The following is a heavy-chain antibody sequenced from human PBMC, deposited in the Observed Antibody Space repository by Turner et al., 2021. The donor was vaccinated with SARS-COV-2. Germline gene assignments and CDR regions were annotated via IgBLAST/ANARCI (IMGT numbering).Heavy chain of an antibody. V-gene: IGHV4-34*02. J-gene: IGHJ4*02. CDR3: AKGDDSRKSGLL. CDR2: IHPSGTT. D-gene: IGHD2-15*01. Sequence: QVQLQQWGAGLLKPSATLSLTCAVYGGSFRGYYWTWIRQPPEKGLEWIGEIHPSGTTYHNPSLKGRVTMSVDTTKNQFYLKVSSVTAADTAVYYCAKGDDSRKSGLLWGQGTLVTVSS. CDR1: GGSFRGYY.